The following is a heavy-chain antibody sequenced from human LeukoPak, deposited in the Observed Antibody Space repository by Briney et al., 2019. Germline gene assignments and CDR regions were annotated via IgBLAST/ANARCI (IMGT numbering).Heavy chain of an antibody. CDR1: DFTFSNYT. Sequence: GGPLSLSYAAADFTFSNYTIRWVRQPPDKRLGLVAIVSYDASNKYYADSVKGRFTISRDNSKNTLYLQMTSLRGEDTAVYFCVRDSRVYRSSWSIFDSWGEGTLVTVSS. CDR2: VSYDASNK. CDR3: VRDSRVYRSSWSIFDS. D-gene: IGHD6-13*01. J-gene: IGHJ4*02. V-gene: IGHV3-30-3*01.